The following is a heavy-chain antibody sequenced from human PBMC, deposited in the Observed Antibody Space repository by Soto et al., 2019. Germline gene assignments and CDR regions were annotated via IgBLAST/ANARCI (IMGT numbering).Heavy chain of an antibody. CDR2: INSGGST. CDR1: GFEASVNY. Sequence: EVQLVESGGTLVQPGGSLRLSCAASGFEASVNYMTWVRQAPGKGLEWVSAINSGGSTFYADSVKGRFSISRDNSKNTLLLQMNSLRVKDTAMYYCVRENYYYGMDVWGQGTAVTVSS. J-gene: IGHJ6*02. V-gene: IGHV3-66*01. CDR3: VRENYYYGMDV.